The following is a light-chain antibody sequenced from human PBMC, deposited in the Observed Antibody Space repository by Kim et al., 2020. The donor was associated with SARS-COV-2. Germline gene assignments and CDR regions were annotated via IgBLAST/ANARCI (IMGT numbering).Light chain of an antibody. CDR2: AAT. Sequence: EVVLKQLPDTLSLSPGERATLSYRASQSVSNRYLAWYQQKPGQAPRLLIYAATTRATGIPDRFSGSGSGTDFTLAISRLEPEDSAVYYWQQYDNLPRTFGQGTKVDIK. J-gene: IGKJ1*01. CDR3: QQYDNLPRT. V-gene: IGKV3-20*01. CDR1: QSVSNRY.